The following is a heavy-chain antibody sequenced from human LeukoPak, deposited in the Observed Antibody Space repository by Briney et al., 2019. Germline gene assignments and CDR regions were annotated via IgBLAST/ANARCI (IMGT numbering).Heavy chain of an antibody. CDR1: GFTFSSYG. Sequence: GRSLRLSCAASGFTFSSYGMHWVRQAPGKGLEWVAVISYDGSNKYYADSVKGRFTISRDNSKNTLYLQMNSLRAEDTAVYYCAKAFPGAPSGCYEADYWGQGTLVTVSS. CDR3: AKAFPGAPSGCYEADY. D-gene: IGHD1-26*01. CDR2: ISYDGSNK. V-gene: IGHV3-30*18. J-gene: IGHJ4*02.